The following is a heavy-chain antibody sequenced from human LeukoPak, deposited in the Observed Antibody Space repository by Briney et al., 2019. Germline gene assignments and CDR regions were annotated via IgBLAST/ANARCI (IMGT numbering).Heavy chain of an antibody. CDR1: GFTFSSYG. V-gene: IGHV3-30*18. J-gene: IGHJ6*02. CDR2: ISYNGSKK. D-gene: IGHD6-19*01. Sequence: PGRSLRLSCAASGFTFSSYGMHWVRQAPGKGLEWVAVISYNGSKKYYADSVKGRFTISRDKSQNTLYLKMNSLRAEDTAVHYCAKDQGFGSQWLILNYDGMDVWGQGPTVTVPS. CDR3: AKDQGFGSQWLILNYDGMDV.